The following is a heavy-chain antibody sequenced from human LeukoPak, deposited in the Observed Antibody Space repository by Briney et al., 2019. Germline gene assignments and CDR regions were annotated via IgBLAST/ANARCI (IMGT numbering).Heavy chain of an antibody. J-gene: IGHJ4*02. Sequence: SETLSLTCTVSGGSICISYFYWDWIRQPPGKGLEWIGSMYYSGSTYYNPSLKSRVTISVDTSKNQFSLKLSSVTAADTAVYYCARSSRDGYNYFDYWGQGTLVTVSS. CDR2: MYYSGST. CDR3: ARSSRDGYNYFDY. CDR1: GGSICISYFY. D-gene: IGHD5-24*01. V-gene: IGHV4-39*01.